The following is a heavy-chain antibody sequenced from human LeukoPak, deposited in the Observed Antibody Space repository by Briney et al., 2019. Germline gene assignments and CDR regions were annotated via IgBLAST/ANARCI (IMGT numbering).Heavy chain of an antibody. J-gene: IGHJ4*02. Sequence: VGALRLSCAPSGFTFSTYGMHWVRQAPGKGGECVAFIRYHGSNKYYAHSAKGRCTISRDNSKNTLYLQMKSPRAEDKGGDYFAQDRYSDYWGQGALVTVSS. CDR3: AQDRYSDY. CDR1: GFTFSTYG. V-gene: IGHV3-30*02. CDR2: IRYHGSNK.